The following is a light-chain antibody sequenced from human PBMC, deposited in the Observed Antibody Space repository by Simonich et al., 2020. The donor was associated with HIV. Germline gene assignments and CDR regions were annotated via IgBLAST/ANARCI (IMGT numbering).Light chain of an antibody. Sequence: QSVLTQPPSVSGAPGQRVTISCTGTRSDVGGYNYVSWNQQHPGKAPKFMMYDVIKRPSGVPDRFSGSKSGNTASLTISGLQAEDEADYYCFSYAGGYWVFGGGTKVTVL. CDR3: FSYAGGYWV. CDR2: DVI. CDR1: RSDVGGYNY. J-gene: IGLJ3*02. V-gene: IGLV2-11*01.